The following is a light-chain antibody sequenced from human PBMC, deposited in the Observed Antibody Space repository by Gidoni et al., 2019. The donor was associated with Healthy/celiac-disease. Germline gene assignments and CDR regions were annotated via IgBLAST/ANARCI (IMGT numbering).Light chain of an antibody. CDR2: DAS. J-gene: IGKJ2*01. Sequence: DIQMTKSPSTLSASVGDRVTLPCRASQSISSWLAWYQQKPGKAPQLLIYDASSLESGVPSRFLVSGSGTEFTLTISSLQPDYFATYYCQQYNSYSYTFGQGTKLEIK. CDR3: QQYNSYSYT. V-gene: IGKV1-5*01. CDR1: QSISSW.